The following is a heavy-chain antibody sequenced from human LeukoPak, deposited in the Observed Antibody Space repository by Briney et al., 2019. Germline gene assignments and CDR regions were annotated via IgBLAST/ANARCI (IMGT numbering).Heavy chain of an antibody. Sequence: PGGSLRLSCAASGFTFSSYEMNWVRQAPGKGLEWVSYISTGGTTIYYADSVKGRFTISRDNAKNSLYLQMNSLRVEDTAVYYCARVTTGLNYWGQGTLVTVSS. CDR2: ISTGGTTI. V-gene: IGHV3-48*03. D-gene: IGHD1-14*01. J-gene: IGHJ4*02. CDR3: ARVTTGLNY. CDR1: GFTFSSYE.